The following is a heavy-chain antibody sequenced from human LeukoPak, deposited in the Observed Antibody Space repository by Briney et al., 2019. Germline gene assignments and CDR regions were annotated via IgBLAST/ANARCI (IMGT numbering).Heavy chain of an antibody. CDR1: GGTFSSYA. J-gene: IGHJ1*01. CDR3: ASPANRDPIGTRYFQH. V-gene: IGHV1-69*05. Sequence: SVKVSCKASGGTFSSYAISWVRQAPGQGLEWMGGIIPILGTANYAQKFQGRVTITTDESTSTAYMELSSLRSEDTAVYYCASPANRDPIGTRYFQHWGQGTLVTVSS. D-gene: IGHD1-14*01. CDR2: IIPILGTA.